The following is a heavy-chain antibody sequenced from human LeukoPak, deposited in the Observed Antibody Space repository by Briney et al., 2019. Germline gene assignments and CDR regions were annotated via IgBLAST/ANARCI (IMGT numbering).Heavy chain of an antibody. CDR3: ARDMPSSPGD. CDR1: GFTVSSNY. D-gene: IGHD6-13*01. CDR2: IYSGGST. J-gene: IGHJ4*02. Sequence: PGRSLRLSCAASGFTVSSNYMSWVRQAPGKGLEWVSVIYSGGSTYYADSVKGRFTISRDNSKNTLYLQMNSLRAEDTAVYYCARDMPSSPGDWGQGTLVTVSS. V-gene: IGHV3-53*01.